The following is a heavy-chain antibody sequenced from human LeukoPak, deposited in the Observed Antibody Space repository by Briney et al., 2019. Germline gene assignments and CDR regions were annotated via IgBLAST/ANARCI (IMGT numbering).Heavy chain of an antibody. Sequence: GGSLRLSCAASGFTFDDYAMHWVRQAPGKGLEWVSGISWNSGSIGYADSVKGRFTISRDNAKNSLNLQMNSLRAEDTALYYCAKSKYSVVVTAYFDYWGQGTLVTVSS. CDR3: AKSKYSVVVTAYFDY. CDR2: ISWNSGSI. V-gene: IGHV3-9*01. D-gene: IGHD2-21*02. CDR1: GFTFDDYA. J-gene: IGHJ4*02.